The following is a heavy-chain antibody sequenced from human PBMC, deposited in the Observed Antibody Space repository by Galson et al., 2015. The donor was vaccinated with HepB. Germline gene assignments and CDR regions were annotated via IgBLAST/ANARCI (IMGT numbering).Heavy chain of an antibody. D-gene: IGHD4-17*01. CDR2: ISTRTTYI. CDR1: GFNFGSYF. V-gene: IGHV3-21*06. CDR3: ARVYDGDDAGEDYGMDV. Sequence: SLRLSCAGSGFNFGSYFMNWVRQAPGKGLEWVACISTRTTYIYYADSMKGRFTISRDDAKNSLYLQMNSLRADDTAVYYCARVYDGDDAGEDYGMDVWGPGATVTASS. J-gene: IGHJ6*02.